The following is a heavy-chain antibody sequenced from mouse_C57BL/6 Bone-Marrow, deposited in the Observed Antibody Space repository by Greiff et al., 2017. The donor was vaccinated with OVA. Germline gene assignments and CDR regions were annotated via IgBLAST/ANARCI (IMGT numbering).Heavy chain of an antibody. CDR1: GFTFSSYA. V-gene: IGHV5-4*01. CDR3: AREGGYYGSSVYFDY. J-gene: IGHJ2*01. CDR2: ISDGGSYT. D-gene: IGHD1-1*01. Sequence: EVQRVESGGGLVKPGGSLKLSCAASGFTFSSYAMSWVRQTPEKRLEWVATISDGGSYTYYPDNVKGRFTISRDNAKNNLYLQMSHLKSEDTAMYYCAREGGYYGSSVYFDYWGQGTTLTVSS.